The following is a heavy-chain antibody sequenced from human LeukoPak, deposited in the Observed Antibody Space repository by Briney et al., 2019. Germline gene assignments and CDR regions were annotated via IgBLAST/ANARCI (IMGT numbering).Heavy chain of an antibody. CDR1: GYSISSGYY. CDR3: ARGLRGIVVVPAAMGYYYYGMDV. D-gene: IGHD2-2*01. CDR2: IYHSGST. J-gene: IGHJ6*04. V-gene: IGHV4-38-2*01. Sequence: PSETLSLTCAVSGYSISSGYYWGWIRQPPGKGLEWIGSIYHSGSTYYNPSLKSRVTISVDTSKNQFSLKLSSVTAADTAVYYCARGLRGIVVVPAAMGYYYYGMDVWGKGTTVTVSS.